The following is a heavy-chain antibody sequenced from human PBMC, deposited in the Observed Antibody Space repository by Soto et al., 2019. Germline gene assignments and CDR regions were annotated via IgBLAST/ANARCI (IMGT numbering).Heavy chain of an antibody. Sequence: VGSLRLSGVASGFTFNNYWMHWVRQVPGKGLVWVSRIKTDGSSPNYADSVEGRFTISSDNAKNTLYLQMNSLRAEDTAVYYCARDRIAGSGSCDNWGQGTLVTVSS. V-gene: IGHV3-74*01. CDR2: IKTDGSSP. CDR3: ARDRIAGSGSCDN. CDR1: GFTFNNYW. J-gene: IGHJ4*02. D-gene: IGHD3-10*01.